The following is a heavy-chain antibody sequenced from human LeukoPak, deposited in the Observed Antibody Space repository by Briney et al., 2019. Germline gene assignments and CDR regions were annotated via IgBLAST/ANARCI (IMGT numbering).Heavy chain of an antibody. D-gene: IGHD2-15*01. CDR1: GYTFTDYY. V-gene: IGHV1-2*02. CDR2: INPASGVT. CDR3: ARDGTFDI. Sequence: ASVKVSCKASGYTFTDYYMHWVRQAPGQGLEWMGWINPASGVTNYPQKFKGRVTMTRDTSSSTAYMELIRLRSDDTAVYYCARDGTFDIWGQGTMVTVSS. J-gene: IGHJ3*02.